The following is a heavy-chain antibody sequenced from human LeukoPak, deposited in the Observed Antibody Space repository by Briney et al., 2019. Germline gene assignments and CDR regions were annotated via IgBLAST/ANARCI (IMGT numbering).Heavy chain of an antibody. V-gene: IGHV3-21*01. CDR2: MSSSTSQI. D-gene: IGHD1-1*01. CDR3: VTYGSPWNRLDH. J-gene: IGHJ4*02. CDR1: AFTFSLHN. Sequence: PGSSLRLSCATSAFTFSLHNMNWVRQAPGKGLEWVASMSSSTSQINYADSVNGRFTISRDNTINFFFLQITSVRAEDTAVYYCVTYGSPWNRLDHWGQGTLVTVSS.